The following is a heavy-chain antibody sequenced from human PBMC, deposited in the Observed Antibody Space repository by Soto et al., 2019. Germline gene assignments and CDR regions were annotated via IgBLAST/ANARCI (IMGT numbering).Heavy chain of an antibody. CDR3: ARSGRSSLVGWVDP. Sequence: GESLKISCKAFGYSFTNYWIAWVRQMPGKGLEWMGIIYTGDSDTRYSPSFQGQVTISADKSISTAYLQWSSLKASDTAMYYCARSGRSSLVGWVDPWGQGSLVTVS. CDR1: GYSFTNYW. V-gene: IGHV5-51*01. CDR2: IYTGDSDT. D-gene: IGHD1-26*01. J-gene: IGHJ5*02.